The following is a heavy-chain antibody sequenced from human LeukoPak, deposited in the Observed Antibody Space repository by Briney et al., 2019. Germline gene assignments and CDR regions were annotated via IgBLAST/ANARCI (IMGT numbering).Heavy chain of an antibody. V-gene: IGHV3-9*01. Sequence: GGSLRLSCAASGFTFDDYAMHWVRQAPGKGLEWVSGISWNSGSIGYADSVKGRFTISRDNAKNSLYLQMNSLRAEDTALYYCAKDMAARRDGYNFNYWGQGTLVTVSS. CDR1: GFTFDDYA. CDR3: AKDMAARRDGYNFNY. D-gene: IGHD5-24*01. CDR2: ISWNSGSI. J-gene: IGHJ4*02.